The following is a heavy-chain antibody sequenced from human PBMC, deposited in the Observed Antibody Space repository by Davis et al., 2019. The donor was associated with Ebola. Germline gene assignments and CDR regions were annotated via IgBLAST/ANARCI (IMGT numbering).Heavy chain of an antibody. Sequence: PSETLSLTCAVYGGSFSGYYWSWIRQPPGKGLEWIGEINHSGSTNYNPSLKSRVTISVDTSKNQFSLKLSSVTAADTAVYYCASAQQLAYGMDVWGQGTTVTVSS. J-gene: IGHJ6*02. V-gene: IGHV4-34*01. CDR3: ASAQQLAYGMDV. CDR1: GGSFSGYY. CDR2: INHSGST. D-gene: IGHD6-13*01.